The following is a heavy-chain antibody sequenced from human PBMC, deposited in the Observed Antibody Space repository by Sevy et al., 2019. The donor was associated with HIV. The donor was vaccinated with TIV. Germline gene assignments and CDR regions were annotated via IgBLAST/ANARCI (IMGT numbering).Heavy chain of an antibody. CDR3: ARDVGAACGDDFFLGWFDS. V-gene: IGHV3-66*02. CDR2: IYTGGAT. D-gene: IGHD2-21*02. CDR1: GFTVSSYY. Sequence: GGSLRLSCAASGFTVSSYYMSWVRQAPGKGLEWVSLIYTGGATYYADSVKGRFTISKDDSKNTSFLQMVGLRTEDTAVYCCARDVGAACGDDFFLGWFDSWGQGTLVTVSS. J-gene: IGHJ5*01.